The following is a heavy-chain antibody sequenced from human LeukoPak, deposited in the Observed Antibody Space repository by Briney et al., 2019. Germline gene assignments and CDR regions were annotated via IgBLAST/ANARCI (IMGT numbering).Heavy chain of an antibody. V-gene: IGHV1-69*01. J-gene: IGHJ4*02. Sequence: SVKVSCKASGGTFSSYAISWVRRAPGQGLEWMGGIIPIFGTANYAQEFQGRVTITADESTSTAYMELSSLRSEDTAVYYCASEAAADPYYFDYWGQGTLVTVSS. CDR1: GGTFSSYA. D-gene: IGHD6-13*01. CDR2: IIPIFGTA. CDR3: ASEAAADPYYFDY.